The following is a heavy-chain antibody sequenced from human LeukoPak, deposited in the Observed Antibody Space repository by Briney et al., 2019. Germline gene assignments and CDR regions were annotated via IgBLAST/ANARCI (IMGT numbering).Heavy chain of an antibody. CDR2: IYTSGST. J-gene: IGHJ5*02. CDR3: AREVDGVYYGSGSYYNAINWFDP. V-gene: IGHV4-4*07. Sequence: SETPSLTCTVSGGSISSYYWSWIRQPAGKGLEWIGRIYTSGSTNYNPSLKSRVTMSVDTSKNQFSLKLSSVTAADTAVYYCAREVDGVYYGSGSYYNAINWFDPWGQGILVTVSS. CDR1: GGSISSYY. D-gene: IGHD3-10*01.